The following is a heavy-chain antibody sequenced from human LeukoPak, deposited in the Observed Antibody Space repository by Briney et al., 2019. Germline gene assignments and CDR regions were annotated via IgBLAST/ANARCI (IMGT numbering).Heavy chain of an antibody. V-gene: IGHV3-21*01. J-gene: IGHJ3*02. CDR2: ISSSSSYI. CDR3: ARDRVATTPTNAFDI. Sequence: GGSLRLSCAASGFTFNSYSMNWVRQAPGKGLEWVSSISSSSSYIYYADSVKGRFTISRDNAKNSLYLQMNSLRAEDTAVYYCARDRVATTPTNAFDIWGQGTMVTVSS. D-gene: IGHD5-24*01. CDR1: GFTFNSYS.